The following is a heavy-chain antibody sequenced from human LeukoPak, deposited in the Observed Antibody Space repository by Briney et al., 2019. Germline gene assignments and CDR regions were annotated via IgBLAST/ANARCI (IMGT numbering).Heavy chain of an antibody. Sequence: GSLRLSCAASGFTFSSYWMSWVRQAPGKGLEWVANIKQDGSEKYYVDSVKGRFTISRDNAKNSLYLQMNSLRAEDTAVYYCASSSDYLEYFDYWGQGTLVTVSS. CDR2: IKQDGSEK. D-gene: IGHD4-17*01. V-gene: IGHV3-7*01. J-gene: IGHJ4*02. CDR3: ASSSDYLEYFDY. CDR1: GFTFSSYW.